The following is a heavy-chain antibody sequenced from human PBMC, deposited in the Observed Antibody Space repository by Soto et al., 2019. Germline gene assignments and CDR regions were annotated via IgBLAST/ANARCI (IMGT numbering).Heavy chain of an antibody. J-gene: IGHJ2*01. V-gene: IGHV4-4*02. D-gene: IGHD3-22*01. Sequence: SETLSLTCAVSGDSIGSMNWWSWVRQPPGKGLEWIGEIHHSGSTNYNPSLKSRVTMSVEKSKNQFSLKLSSLTAADTAVYYCARDPPSYYYNSRAKGYFDLWGRGTLVT. CDR1: GDSIGSMNW. CDR2: IHHSGST. CDR3: ARDPPSYYYNSRAKGYFDL.